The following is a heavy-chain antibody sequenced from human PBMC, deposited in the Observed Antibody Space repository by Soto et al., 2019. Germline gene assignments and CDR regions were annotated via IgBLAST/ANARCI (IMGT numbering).Heavy chain of an antibody. J-gene: IGHJ4*02. CDR3: TREVDLRGVIANGY. Sequence: ASVKVSCKASGYTFPNYGITWVRQAPGQGLECMGWISAYNGDTDYAQKFQGRVTMTRDTSTSTAFMELRSLMSDDTAVYYCTREVDLRGVIANGYWGQGTLVTVSS. CDR1: GYTFPNYG. D-gene: IGHD3-16*02. V-gene: IGHV1-18*04. CDR2: ISAYNGDT.